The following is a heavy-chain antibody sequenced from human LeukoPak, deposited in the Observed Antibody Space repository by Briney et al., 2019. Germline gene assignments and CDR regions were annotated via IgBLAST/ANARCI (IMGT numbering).Heavy chain of an antibody. Sequence: GESLKISCKGSGYSFTTYWIGWVRQMPGKGLEWMGIIYPGDSDTRHSPSFQGQVTISADKSISTAYLQWSSLKASDTAMYYCARLPVSDRYYFHYWGQGTLVTVSS. CDR2: IYPGDSDT. D-gene: IGHD1-14*01. J-gene: IGHJ4*02. V-gene: IGHV5-51*01. CDR3: ARLPVSDRYYFHY. CDR1: GYSFTTYW.